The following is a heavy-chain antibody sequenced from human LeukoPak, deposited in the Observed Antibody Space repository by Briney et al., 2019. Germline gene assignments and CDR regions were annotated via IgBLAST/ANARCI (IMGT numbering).Heavy chain of an antibody. V-gene: IGHV3-9*01. CDR1: GFTFDDYA. D-gene: IGHD3-10*01. Sequence: GGSLRLSCAASGFTFDDYAMHWVRQAPGKGLEWVSGISWNSGSIGYADSVKGRFTISRDNAKNSLYLQMNSLRAEDTALYYCAKAQPYGSGSYHPWFDPWGQGTLVTVSS. CDR3: AKAQPYGSGSYHPWFDP. CDR2: ISWNSGSI. J-gene: IGHJ5*02.